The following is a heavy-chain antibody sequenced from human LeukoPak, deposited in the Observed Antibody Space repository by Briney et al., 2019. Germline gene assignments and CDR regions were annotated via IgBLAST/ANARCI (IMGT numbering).Heavy chain of an antibody. CDR3: ARVSVVPAAMGTWFDP. CDR2: IIPIFGTA. CDR1: GGTFSSYA. J-gene: IGHJ5*02. V-gene: IGHV1-69*13. Sequence: ASVKVSCKASGGTFSSYAISWVRQAPGQGLEWMGGIIPIFGTANYAQKFQGRVTITADESTSTAYMELSSLRSEDTAGYYCARVSVVPAAMGTWFDPWGQGTLVTVSS. D-gene: IGHD2-2*01.